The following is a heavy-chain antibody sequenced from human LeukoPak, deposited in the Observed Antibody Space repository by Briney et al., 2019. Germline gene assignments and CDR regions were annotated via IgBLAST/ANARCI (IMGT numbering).Heavy chain of an antibody. D-gene: IGHD2-15*01. CDR2: IRSKPSSYTT. J-gene: IGHJ4*02. CDR3: IRQECSGGSCSYVDY. Sequence: PGGSLRLSWAASGXDFSGFYMHWVRQASGRGLEWVGLIRSKPSSYTTVYAASVKGRFTISRDDSKNTAYLQMNSLKAEDTAVYYCIRQECSGGSCSYVDYWGQGTLVTVSS. V-gene: IGHV3-73*01. CDR1: GXDFSGFY.